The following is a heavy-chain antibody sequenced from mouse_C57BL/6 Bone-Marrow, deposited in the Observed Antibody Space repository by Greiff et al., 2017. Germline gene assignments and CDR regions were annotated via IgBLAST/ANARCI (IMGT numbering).Heavy chain of an antibody. CDR1: GYTFTTYP. CDR2: FHPYNDDT. Sequence: QVQLKESGAELVKPGASVKMSCKASGYTFTTYPIEWMKQNHGKSLEWIGNFHPYNDDTKYNEKFKGKATLTVEKSSNTVYLELSRLTSYDSAVYYCARSSTFFYYFDDWGQGTTLTVSS. J-gene: IGHJ2*01. V-gene: IGHV1-47*01. CDR3: ARSSTFFYYFDD. D-gene: IGHD5-1*01.